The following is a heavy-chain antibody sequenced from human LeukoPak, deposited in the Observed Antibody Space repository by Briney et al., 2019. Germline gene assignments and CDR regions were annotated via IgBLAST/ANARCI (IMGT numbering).Heavy chain of an antibody. CDR2: ISYDGSNK. V-gene: IGHV3-30*18. J-gene: IGHJ4*02. D-gene: IGHD3-22*01. CDR1: GFTFSSYG. Sequence: GRSLRLSCAASGFTFSSYGMHWVRQAPGKGLECVAVISYDGSNKYYADSVKGRFTISRDNSKNTLYLQMNSLRAEDTAVYYCAKDLGSSGYFDYWGQGTLVTVSS. CDR3: AKDLGSSGYFDY.